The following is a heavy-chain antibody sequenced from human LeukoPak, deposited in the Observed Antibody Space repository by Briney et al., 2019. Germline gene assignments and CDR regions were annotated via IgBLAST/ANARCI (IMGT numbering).Heavy chain of an antibody. CDR2: ISDSSRP. CDR3: ARLFCSGASCSRGGGFDY. Sequence: SETLSLTCTVSGASISSCGYFWTWIRQHPGKGLEWVGYISDSSRPYYDPSLGSRVTISADTSQNQFSLKLNSVTAADTAIYYCARLFCSGASCSRGGGFDYWGQGTLVTVSS. D-gene: IGHD2-15*01. V-gene: IGHV4-31*03. CDR1: GASISSCGYF. J-gene: IGHJ4*02.